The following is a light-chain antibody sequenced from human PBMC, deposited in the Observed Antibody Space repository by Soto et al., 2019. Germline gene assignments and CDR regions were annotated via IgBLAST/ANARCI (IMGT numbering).Light chain of an antibody. J-gene: IGKJ4*01. CDR3: QQYGSATKRT. Sequence: EIVLTQSPGTLSLSPGERATLSCRASQSVNTNYLAWYQQKPGQAPRLLIYGASSRATGIPDRSSGSGSGTDFTLTISIREPEDFAVYDCQQYGSATKRTFGGGTKVDIK. CDR2: GAS. CDR1: QSVNTNY. V-gene: IGKV3-20*01.